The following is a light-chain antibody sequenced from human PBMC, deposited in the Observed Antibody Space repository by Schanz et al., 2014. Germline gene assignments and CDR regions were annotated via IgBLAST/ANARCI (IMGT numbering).Light chain of an antibody. Sequence: QSALTQPASVSGSPGQSITISCTGTSSDVGSYNLVSWYQQHPGKAPKLMIYEGSKRPSGVSNRISGSKSGNTASLTISGVQAEDEADYYCCSYAGSYTLLFGGGTKLTVL. CDR3: CSYAGSYTLL. J-gene: IGLJ2*01. V-gene: IGLV2-23*01. CDR1: SSDVGSYNL. CDR2: EGS.